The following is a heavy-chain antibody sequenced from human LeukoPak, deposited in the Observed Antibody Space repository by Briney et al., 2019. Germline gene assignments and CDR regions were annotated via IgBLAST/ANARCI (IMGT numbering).Heavy chain of an antibody. CDR2: IKQEGSEQ. J-gene: IGHJ6*02. V-gene: IGHV3-7*01. D-gene: IGHD2-15*01. Sequence: GGSRRLSCAASGFTLSHYWMTWVRQAPGKGLEWVANIKQEGSEQYYVDSVKGRFTISRDNAKNSLYLQMNSLRAEDTGVSYCARYAAMDVWGQGTTVTVS. CDR3: ARYAAMDV. CDR1: GFTLSHYW.